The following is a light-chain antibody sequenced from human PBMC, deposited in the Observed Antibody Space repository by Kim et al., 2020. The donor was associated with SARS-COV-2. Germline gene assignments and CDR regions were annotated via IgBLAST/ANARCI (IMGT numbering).Light chain of an antibody. V-gene: IGKV1-39*01. CDR2: AAS. Sequence: GTVGDRVTITCRASQSISSDLNWYQQKPGKAPKLLIHAASSLQSGVPSRLSGSGSGTDFTLTISTLQLEDFATYYCQQSYSPPFTSGPGTKVDIK. J-gene: IGKJ3*01. CDR1: QSISSD. CDR3: QQSYSPPFT.